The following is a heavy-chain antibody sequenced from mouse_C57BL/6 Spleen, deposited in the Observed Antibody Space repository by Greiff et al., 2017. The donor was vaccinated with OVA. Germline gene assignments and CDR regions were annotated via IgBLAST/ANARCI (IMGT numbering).Heavy chain of an antibody. Sequence: QVQLQQPGAELVMPGASVKLSCKASGYTFTSYWMHWVKQRPGQGFEWIGEIDPSDSYTNYNQKFKGKSTLTVDKSSSTAYMQLSSLTSEDSAVYYCARSIYGNYLDYWGQGTTLTVSS. CDR3: ARSIYGNYLDY. CDR2: IDPSDSYT. J-gene: IGHJ2*01. V-gene: IGHV1-69*01. D-gene: IGHD2-1*01. CDR1: GYTFTSYW.